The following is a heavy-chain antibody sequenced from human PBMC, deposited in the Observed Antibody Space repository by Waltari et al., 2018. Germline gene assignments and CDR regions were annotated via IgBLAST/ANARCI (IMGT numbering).Heavy chain of an antibody. J-gene: IGHJ4*02. V-gene: IGHV4-61*10. D-gene: IGHD1-26*01. CDR1: GGSISSGSYY. CDR2: IYYSGST. CDR3: ARRILVGATWGYYFDY. Sequence: QVQLQESGPGLVKPSQTLSLTCTVSGGSISSGSYYWSWIRQPAGKGLEWIGYIYYSGSTNYNPSLKSRVTISVDTSKNQFSLKLSSVTAADTAVYYCARRILVGATWGYYFDYWGQGTLVTVSS.